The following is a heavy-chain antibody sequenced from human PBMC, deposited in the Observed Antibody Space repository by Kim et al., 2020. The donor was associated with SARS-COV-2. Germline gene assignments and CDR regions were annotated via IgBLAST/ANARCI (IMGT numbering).Heavy chain of an antibody. D-gene: IGHD3-16*01. J-gene: IGHJ5*02. CDR3: ARHAYKGGRDNWFDP. CDR2: IYYSGST. Sequence: SETLSLTCTVSGGSISSYYWSWIRQPPGKGLEWIGYIYYSGSTNYNPSLKSRVTISVDTSKNQFSLKLSSVTAADTAVYYCARHAYKGGRDNWFDPWGQGTLVTVSS. V-gene: IGHV4-59*08. CDR1: GGSISSYY.